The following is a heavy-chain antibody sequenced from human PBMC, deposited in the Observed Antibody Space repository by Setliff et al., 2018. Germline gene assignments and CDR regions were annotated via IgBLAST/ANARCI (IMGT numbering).Heavy chain of an antibody. CDR3: ASAGHSGSWFPFDAFHI. V-gene: IGHV3-48*04. CDR1: GFTFSSYS. Sequence: LRLSCAASGFTFSSYSMNWVRQAPGKGLEWVSYISSSSSTIYYADSVKGRFTISRDNAKNSLYLQMNSLRAEDTAVYYCASAGHSGSWFPFDAFHIWGQGTMVTVSS. CDR2: ISSSSSTI. D-gene: IGHD6-13*01. J-gene: IGHJ3*02.